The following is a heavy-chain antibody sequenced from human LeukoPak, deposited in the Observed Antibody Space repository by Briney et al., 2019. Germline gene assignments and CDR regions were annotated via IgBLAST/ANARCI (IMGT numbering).Heavy chain of an antibody. V-gene: IGHV1-18*01. Sequence: GASVKVSCKASGYTFTSYGISWVRQAPGQGLEWMGWISAYNGNTNYAQKLQGRVTMTTDTSTSTAYMELRSLRSDDTAVYYCARADLWSGYHTNPYYYYYYGMDVWGQGTTVTVSS. D-gene: IGHD3-3*01. J-gene: IGHJ6*02. CDR3: ARADLWSGYHTNPYYYYYYGMDV. CDR1: GYTFTSYG. CDR2: ISAYNGNT.